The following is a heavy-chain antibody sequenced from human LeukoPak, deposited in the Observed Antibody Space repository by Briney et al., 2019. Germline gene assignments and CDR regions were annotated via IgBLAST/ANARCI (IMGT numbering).Heavy chain of an antibody. Sequence: PSETLSLTCAVYGGSFSGYYWSWIRQPAGKGLEWIGRIYTSGSTNYNPSLKSRVTMSVDTSKNQFSLKLRSVTAADTAVYYCARHQGWLQWEYWGQGTLVTVSS. V-gene: IGHV4-59*10. CDR1: GGSFSGYY. J-gene: IGHJ4*02. D-gene: IGHD5-24*01. CDR3: ARHQGWLQWEY. CDR2: IYTSGST.